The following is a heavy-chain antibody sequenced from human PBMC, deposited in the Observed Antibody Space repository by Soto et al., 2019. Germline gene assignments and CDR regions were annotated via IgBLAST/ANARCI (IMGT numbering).Heavy chain of an antibody. J-gene: IGHJ5*02. V-gene: IGHV4-34*01. CDR1: GGSFSGYY. CDR3: ARATLPSTLLSTTGTRRNWFDP. CDR2: INHSGST. D-gene: IGHD1-1*01. Sequence: SETLSLTCAVYGGSFSGYYWSWIRQPPGKGLEWIGEINHSGSTNYNPSLKSRVTISVDTSKNQFSLKLSSVTAADTAVYYCARATLPSTLLSTTGTRRNWFDPWGQGTLVTVSS.